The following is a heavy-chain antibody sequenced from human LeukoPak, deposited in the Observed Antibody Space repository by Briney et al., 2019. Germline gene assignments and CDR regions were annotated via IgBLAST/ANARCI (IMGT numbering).Heavy chain of an antibody. CDR1: GGSFSGYY. CDR2: IYYSGST. Sequence: SETLSLTCAVKGGSFSGYYWSWIRQPPGKGLEWIGYIYYSGSTNYNPSLKSRVTISVDTSKNQFSLKLSSVTAADTAVYYCARTTEAHSWRTRYYNYYMDVWGKGTTVTVSS. D-gene: IGHD6-13*01. V-gene: IGHV4-59*01. CDR3: ARTTEAHSWRTRYYNYYMDV. J-gene: IGHJ6*03.